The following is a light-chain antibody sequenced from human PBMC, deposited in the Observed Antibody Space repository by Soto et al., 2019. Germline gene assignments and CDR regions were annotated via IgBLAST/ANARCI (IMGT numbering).Light chain of an antibody. Sequence: QSALTQPASLSGSPGQSITISCTGTSSDIGAYDYVSWFQQHPGKAPKLMISEVNNRPSGVSNRFSGSKSGNTAYLTISGLQVEDEADYYCAAWDDSLIGRNWVFGGGTKLTVL. V-gene: IGLV2-14*01. CDR3: AAWDDSLIGRNWV. CDR2: EVN. J-gene: IGLJ3*02. CDR1: SSDIGAYDY.